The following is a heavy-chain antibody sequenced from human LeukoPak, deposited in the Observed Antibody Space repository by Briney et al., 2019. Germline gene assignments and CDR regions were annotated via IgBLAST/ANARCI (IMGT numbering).Heavy chain of an antibody. CDR3: GRDPRVDIVVVPAAMGGYNWFDP. V-gene: IGHV4-4*07. J-gene: IGHJ5*02. Sequence: SETLPLTCPVSGCTISSYYWSWIRQPAGKGLEWIGRIYTGGSNKYNPSLQSRGTMSVDTTKNQFSLKLSSVTAANTAGYYCGRDPRVDIVVVPAAMGGYNWFDPWGQGTLVTVSS. CDR2: IYTGGSN. CDR1: GCTISSYY. D-gene: IGHD2-2*03.